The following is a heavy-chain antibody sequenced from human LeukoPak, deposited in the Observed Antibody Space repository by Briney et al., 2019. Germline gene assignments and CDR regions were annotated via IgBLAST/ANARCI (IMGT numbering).Heavy chain of an antibody. CDR3: ARDRGFPLNAFDI. CDR2: ISSSGSTI. J-gene: IGHJ3*02. D-gene: IGHD3-10*01. Sequence: GGSLRLSCAASGFTFSSYEMNWVRQAPGKGLEWVSYISSSGSTIYYADSVKGRFTISRDNAKNSLYLQMNSLRAEDTAVYYCARDRGFPLNAFDIWGQGTMVTVSS. V-gene: IGHV3-48*03. CDR1: GFTFSSYE.